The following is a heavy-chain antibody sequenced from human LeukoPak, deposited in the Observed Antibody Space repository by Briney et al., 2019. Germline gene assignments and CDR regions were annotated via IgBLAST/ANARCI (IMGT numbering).Heavy chain of an antibody. CDR3: ARYYGSGGRWFDP. J-gene: IGHJ5*02. CDR1: GGSISSGDYY. Sequence: SETLSLTCTVSGGSISSGDYYWSWIRQPPGKGLEWIGYIYYSGSTYYNPSLKSRVTISVDTSKNQFSLKLSSVTAADTAVYYCARYYGSGGRWFDPWGQGTLATVSS. V-gene: IGHV4-30-4*02. CDR2: IYYSGST. D-gene: IGHD3-10*01.